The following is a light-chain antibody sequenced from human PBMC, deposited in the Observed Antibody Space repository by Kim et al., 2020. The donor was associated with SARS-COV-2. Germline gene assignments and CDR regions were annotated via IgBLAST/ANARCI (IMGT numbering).Light chain of an antibody. CDR2: WAS. CDR3: QQYSSPPYT. J-gene: IGKJ2*01. CDR1: QNVLYNSNNKNY. V-gene: IGKV4-1*01. Sequence: DIVMTQSTDSLAVSLGERATINCKSSQNVLYNSNNKNYLAWFQQKPGQPPKLLFYWASTRESGVPDRFSGSGSGTDFTLTISSLQAEDVAVYYCQQYSSPPYTFGQGTKLEI.